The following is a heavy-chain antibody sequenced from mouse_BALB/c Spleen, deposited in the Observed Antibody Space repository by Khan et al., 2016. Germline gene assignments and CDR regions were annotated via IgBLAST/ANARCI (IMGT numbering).Heavy chain of an antibody. CDR2: IYPGDGDT. J-gene: IGHJ2*01. Sequence: QVQLQQSGAELARPGASVKLSCKASGYTFTTYWMQWVKQRPGQGLEWIGAIYPGDGDTRYTQKFKGKATLTADKSSSTAYMQLSSLASEDSAVYYCARVNSYYDYDYWGQGTTLTVSS. CDR3: ARVNSYYDYDY. D-gene: IGHD2-4*01. CDR1: GYTFTTYW. V-gene: IGHV1-87*01.